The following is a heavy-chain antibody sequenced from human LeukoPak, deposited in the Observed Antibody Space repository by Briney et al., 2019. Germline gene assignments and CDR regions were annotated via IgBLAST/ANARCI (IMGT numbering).Heavy chain of an antibody. CDR2: ISDSGANT. Sequence: GGSLRLSCATSGFTFSTYGMSWVRQAPGKGLDWVSSISDSGANTYYAQSVKGRFTISRDNSKNTLYLQMNSLRAEDTAVYYCAKYGYFDILTGYYFWGQGTLVTVSS. D-gene: IGHD3-9*01. CDR3: AKYGYFDILTGYYF. CDR1: GFTFSTYG. J-gene: IGHJ4*02. V-gene: IGHV3-23*01.